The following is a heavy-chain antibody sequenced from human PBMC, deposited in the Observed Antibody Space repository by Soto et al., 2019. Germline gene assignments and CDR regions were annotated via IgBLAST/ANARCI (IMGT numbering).Heavy chain of an antibody. J-gene: IGHJ4*02. CDR2: IYSGGST. D-gene: IGHD2-2*01. Sequence: GGSLRLSCAASGFTVSSNYMSWVRQAPGKGLEWVSVIYSGGSTYYADSVKGRFTISRDNSKNTLYLQMNSLRAEDTAVYYCARTKIPLPAAFDYWGQGTLVTVSS. V-gene: IGHV3-66*01. CDR1: GFTVSSNY. CDR3: ARTKIPLPAAFDY.